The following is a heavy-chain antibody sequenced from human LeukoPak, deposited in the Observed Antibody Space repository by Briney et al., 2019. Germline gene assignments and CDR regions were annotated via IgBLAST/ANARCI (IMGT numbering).Heavy chain of an antibody. J-gene: IGHJ4*02. Sequence: ASVKVSCKASGGTLSRYAISWVRQAPGQGLEWMGGIIPIFGTANYAQKFQGRVTITADESTSTAYMELSSLRSEDTAVYYCARAAYYYDSSGYRYFDYWGQGTLVTVSS. CDR2: IIPIFGTA. V-gene: IGHV1-69*13. CDR3: ARAAYYYDSSGYRYFDY. CDR1: GGTLSRYA. D-gene: IGHD3-22*01.